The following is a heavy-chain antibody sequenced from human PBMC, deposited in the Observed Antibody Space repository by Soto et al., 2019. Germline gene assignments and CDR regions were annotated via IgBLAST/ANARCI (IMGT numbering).Heavy chain of an antibody. CDR1: GFTFSDFT. V-gene: IGHV3-21*01. CDR2: ISSGGSFI. D-gene: IGHD6-13*01. J-gene: IGHJ4*02. Sequence: EVQLVESGGGLVKPGGSLRLSCAASGFTFSDFTMNWVRQAPGKGLQWVSSISSGGSFISYADSVRGRFTISRDNAKNSLYLQVDSLRAEDTAVFFCARGSRRTFDNWGQGTLVTVSS. CDR3: ARGSRRTFDN.